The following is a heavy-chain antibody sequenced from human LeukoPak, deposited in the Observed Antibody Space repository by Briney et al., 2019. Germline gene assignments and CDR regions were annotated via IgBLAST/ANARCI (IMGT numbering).Heavy chain of an antibody. CDR1: GFTFSSYA. V-gene: IGHV3-23*01. Sequence: GGSLRLSCAASGFTFSSYAMSWVRQAPGKGLEWVSAISGSGGSTYYADSVKGRFTISRDNSKNTLYPQMNSLRAEDTAVYYCASQSVPAAIGRGLRFAPWGQGTLVTVSS. CDR3: ASQSVPAAIGRGLRFAP. J-gene: IGHJ5*02. CDR2: ISGSGGST. D-gene: IGHD2-2*01.